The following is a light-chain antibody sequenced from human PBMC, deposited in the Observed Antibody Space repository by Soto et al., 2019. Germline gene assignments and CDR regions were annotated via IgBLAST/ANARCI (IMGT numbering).Light chain of an antibody. Sequence: EIVMTQSPATLSVSPGERAALSCRASQSISTNLAWYQQKPGQAPRLLIYGAYTRATGIPARFSGSGSGTEFTLIISSLQYEDFAVYYCHQYNNWPPLTFGGGTKVEIK. CDR1: QSISTN. V-gene: IGKV3-15*01. J-gene: IGKJ4*01. CDR2: GAY. CDR3: HQYNNWPPLT.